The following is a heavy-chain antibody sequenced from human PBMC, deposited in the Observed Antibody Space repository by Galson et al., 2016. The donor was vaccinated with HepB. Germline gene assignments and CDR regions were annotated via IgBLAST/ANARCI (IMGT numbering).Heavy chain of an antibody. V-gene: IGHV1-8*01. CDR1: GYTFTSYD. CDR2: MNPNSGNT. D-gene: IGHD3-9*01. CDR3: ARGLLPRYFDWFYSYYGMDV. Sequence: SVKVSCKASGYTFTSYDINWVRQATGQGLEWMGWMNPNSGNTGYAQKFQGRVTMTRTTSISTAYMELSSLRSEDTAVYYCARGLLPRYFDWFYSYYGMDVWGQGTTVTASS. J-gene: IGHJ6*02.